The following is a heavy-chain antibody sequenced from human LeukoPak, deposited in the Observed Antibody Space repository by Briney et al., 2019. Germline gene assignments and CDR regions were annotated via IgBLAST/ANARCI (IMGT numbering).Heavy chain of an antibody. CDR1: GYTFTDYY. Sequence: ASVKVSCKASGYTFTDYYMHWVRQAPGQGLEWMGWINPKSGGRSYAQRFQGRVTMTRDTSISTAYMELSRLRSDDTAVYYCASAGPVDYGDLLYYFDYWGQGTLVTVSS. V-gene: IGHV1-2*02. CDR3: ASAGPVDYGDLLYYFDY. CDR2: INPKSGGR. D-gene: IGHD4-17*01. J-gene: IGHJ4*02.